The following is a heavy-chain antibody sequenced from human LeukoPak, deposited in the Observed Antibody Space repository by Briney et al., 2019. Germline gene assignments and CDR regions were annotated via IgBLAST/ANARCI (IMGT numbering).Heavy chain of an antibody. CDR3: VKDRGGGYNWNYLYCFDY. CDR1: GFTFSSYA. V-gene: IGHV3-64D*09. CDR2: ISSNGGST. Sequence: GGSLRLSCSASGFTFSSYAMHWVRQAPGKGLEYVSAISSNGGSTYYADSVKGRFTISRDNSKNTLYLQMSSLRAEDTAVYYCVKDRGGGYNWNYLYCFDYWGQGTLVTVSS. D-gene: IGHD1-7*01. J-gene: IGHJ4*02.